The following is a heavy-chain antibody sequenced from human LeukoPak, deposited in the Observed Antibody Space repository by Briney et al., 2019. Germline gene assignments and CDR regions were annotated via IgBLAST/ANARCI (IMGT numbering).Heavy chain of an antibody. CDR3: AREGSVGWYYYFDY. CDR1: GFTFSGYW. D-gene: IGHD6-19*01. CDR2: INSDGSST. V-gene: IGHV3-74*01. J-gene: IGHJ4*02. Sequence: GGSLRLSCAASGFTFSGYWMHWVRQAPGKGLGWVSRINSDGSSTSYADSVKGRFTISRDNAKNTLYLQMNSLRAEDTAVYYCAREGSVGWYYYFDYWGQGTLVTVSS.